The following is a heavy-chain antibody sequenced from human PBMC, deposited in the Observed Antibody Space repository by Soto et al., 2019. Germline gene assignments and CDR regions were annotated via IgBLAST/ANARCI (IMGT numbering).Heavy chain of an antibody. Sequence: SETLSLTCTVSSDSISSYYWSWIRQPPGKRLEWIGYISYSGSTDYNPSLKSRVTISGDTSKDQFSLKVSSVTAADTAVYYCARGTSWQLPFDYWGQGTLVTVSS. J-gene: IGHJ4*02. CDR3: ARGTSWQLPFDY. V-gene: IGHV4-59*01. CDR2: ISYSGST. CDR1: SDSISSYY. D-gene: IGHD6-13*01.